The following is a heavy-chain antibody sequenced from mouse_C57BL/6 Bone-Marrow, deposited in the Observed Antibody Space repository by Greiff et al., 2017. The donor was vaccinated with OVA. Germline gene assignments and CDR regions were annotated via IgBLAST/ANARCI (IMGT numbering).Heavy chain of an antibody. V-gene: IGHV1-82*01. CDR2: IYPGDGDT. CDR3: ARENYSNSYAMDY. Sequence: QVQLQQSGPELVKPGASVKISCKASGYAFSSSWMNWVKQRPGKGLEWIGRIYPGDGDTNYNGKFKGKATLTADKSSSTAYMQLSSLTSEDSAVYFCARENYSNSYAMDYWGQGTSAPVSP. J-gene: IGHJ4*01. D-gene: IGHD2-5*01. CDR1: GYAFSSSW.